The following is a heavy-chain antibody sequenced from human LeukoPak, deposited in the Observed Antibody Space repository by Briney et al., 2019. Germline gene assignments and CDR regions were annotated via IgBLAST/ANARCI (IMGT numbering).Heavy chain of an antibody. V-gene: IGHV3-20*04. D-gene: IGHD2-15*01. CDR2: LNWNGDST. CDR1: GFTFDDYG. CDR3: AKFACSGGSCRYYYYYMDV. J-gene: IGHJ6*03. Sequence: PGGSLRLSCAASGFTFDDYGMSWVRQAPGKGLEWVSSLNWNGDSTGYADSVKGRFTISRDNAKNSLYLQMNSLRAEGTAVYYCAKFACSGGSCRYYYYYMDVWGKGTTVTVSS.